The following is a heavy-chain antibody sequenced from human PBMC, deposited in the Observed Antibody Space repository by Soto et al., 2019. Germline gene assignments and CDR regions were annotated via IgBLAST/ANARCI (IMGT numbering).Heavy chain of an antibody. V-gene: IGHV3-48*01. CDR1: GFTFSSYS. J-gene: IGHJ4*02. Sequence: PGGSLRLSCAASGFTFSSYSMNWVRQAPGKGLEWVSYISSSSSTIYYADSVKGRFTISRDNAKNSLYLQMNSLRAEDTAVYYCARELVGTTTVKDRDYWGQGTLVTVSS. CDR3: ARELVGTTTVKDRDY. D-gene: IGHD4-4*01. CDR2: ISSSSSTI.